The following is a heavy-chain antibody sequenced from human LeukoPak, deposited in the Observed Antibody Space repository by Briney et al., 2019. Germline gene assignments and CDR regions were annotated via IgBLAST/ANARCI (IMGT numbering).Heavy chain of an antibody. CDR1: GGSINSYY. CDR3: ARARPSGDGIAGNFDY. J-gene: IGHJ4*02. D-gene: IGHD6-13*01. CDR2: IYYSGST. V-gene: IGHV4-59*12. Sequence: PSETLSLTCTVSGGSINSYYWSWIRQPPGKGLEWIAYIYYSGSTYYNPSLKSRVTISVDTSKNQFSLKLSSVTAADTAVYYCARARPSGDGIAGNFDYWGQGTLVTVSS.